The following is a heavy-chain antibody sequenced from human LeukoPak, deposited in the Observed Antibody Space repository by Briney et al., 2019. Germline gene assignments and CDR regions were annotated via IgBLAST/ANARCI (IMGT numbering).Heavy chain of an antibody. V-gene: IGHV3-23*01. J-gene: IGHJ4*02. CDR2: ISGSGGST. Sequence: GGSLRLSCAASGFTFSRYAMSWVRQAPGKGLEWVSAISGSGGSTYYADSVKGRFTISRDNSKNTLYLQMNSLRAEDTAVYYCASSLGYSSGWYTGWGQGTLVTVSS. D-gene: IGHD6-19*01. CDR1: GFTFSRYA. CDR3: ASSLGYSSGWYTG.